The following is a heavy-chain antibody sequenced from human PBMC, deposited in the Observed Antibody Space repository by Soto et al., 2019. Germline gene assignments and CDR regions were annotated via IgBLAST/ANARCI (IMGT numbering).Heavy chain of an antibody. CDR1: GGSFSGYY. Sequence: QVQLQQWGAGLLKPSETLSLTCAVYGGSFSGYYWSWIRQPPGKGLEWIGEINHSGSTNYNPSLKSRVPISVDTSKNQFSLKLSSVTAADTAVYYCARADIVVVPAAIEPVYYYGMDVWGQGTTVTVSS. CDR3: ARADIVVVPAAIEPVYYYGMDV. CDR2: INHSGST. D-gene: IGHD2-2*02. J-gene: IGHJ6*02. V-gene: IGHV4-34*01.